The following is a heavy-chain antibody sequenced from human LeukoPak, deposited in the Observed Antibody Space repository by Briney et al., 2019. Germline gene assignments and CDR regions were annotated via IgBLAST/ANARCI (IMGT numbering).Heavy chain of an antibody. D-gene: IGHD3-10*01. J-gene: IGHJ4*02. Sequence: ASVKVSCKASGYTFTGHYIHWVRQAPGQGLEWMGWINPKNGGRDYPQKFQGRVTMTRDTSASTTYSEVSRLTSDDTAVYFCARSQCAYGSGTYCDFDYWGQGTLVTVSS. CDR1: GYTFTGHY. V-gene: IGHV1-2*02. CDR3: ARSQCAYGSGTYCDFDY. CDR2: INPKNGGR.